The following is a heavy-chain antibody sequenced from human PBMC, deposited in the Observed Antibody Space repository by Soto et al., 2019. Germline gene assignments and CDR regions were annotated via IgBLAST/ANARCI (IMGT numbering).Heavy chain of an antibody. CDR3: ARDPSWGSWPFDY. Sequence: GGSLRLSCAASGFTFSSYSMNWVRQAPGKGLEWVSSISSSSSYIYYADSVKGRFTISRDNAKNSLFLQMNSLRAEDTAVYYCARDPSWGSWPFDYWGQGTLVTVSS. CDR1: GFTFSSYS. CDR2: ISSSSSYI. V-gene: IGHV3-21*01. D-gene: IGHD6-13*01. J-gene: IGHJ4*02.